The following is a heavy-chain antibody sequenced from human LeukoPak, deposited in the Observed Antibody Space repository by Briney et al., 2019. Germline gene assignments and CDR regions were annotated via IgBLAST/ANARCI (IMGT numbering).Heavy chain of an antibody. Sequence: GSSVKVSCKSSGYTFTGYYMHWVRQPPGQGLEWMGWINPNSGGTNYAQKFQGRVTMTRDTSISTAYMELSRLRADDTAVYYCARDGGLTGDKAFDYWGQGTLVTVSS. CDR3: ARDGGLTGDKAFDY. CDR2: INPNSGGT. CDR1: GYTFTGYY. J-gene: IGHJ4*02. D-gene: IGHD7-27*01. V-gene: IGHV1-2*02.